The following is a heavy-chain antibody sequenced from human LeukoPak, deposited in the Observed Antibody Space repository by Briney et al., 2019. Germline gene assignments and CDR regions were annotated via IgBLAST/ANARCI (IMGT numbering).Heavy chain of an antibody. CDR2: IIPIFGTA. CDR3: AREGGNLHGFDY. CDR1: GGTFSSYA. D-gene: IGHD4-23*01. Sequence: SVKVSCKASGGTFSSYAISWVRQAPGQGLEWMGGIIPIFGTANYAQKFQGRVTITADESTSTAYMELSSLRSEDTGVYYCAREGGNLHGFDYWGQGTLVTVSS. J-gene: IGHJ4*02. V-gene: IGHV1-69*13.